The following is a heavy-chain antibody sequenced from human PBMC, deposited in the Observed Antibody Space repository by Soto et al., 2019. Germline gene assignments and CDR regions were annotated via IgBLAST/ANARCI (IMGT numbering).Heavy chain of an antibody. D-gene: IGHD3-10*01. CDR3: ARGGFGDPRVGDV. CDR1: GFTFSSYG. Sequence: GGSLRLSCAASGFTFSSYGMHWVRQAPGKGLEWVAVIWYDGSNKYYADSVKGRFTISRDNSKNTLYLQMNSLRAEDTAVYYCARGGFGDPRVGDVWGQGTTVTVSS. CDR2: IWYDGSNK. J-gene: IGHJ6*02. V-gene: IGHV3-33*01.